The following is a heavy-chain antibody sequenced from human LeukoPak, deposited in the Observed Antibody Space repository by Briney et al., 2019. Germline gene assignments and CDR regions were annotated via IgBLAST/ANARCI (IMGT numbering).Heavy chain of an antibody. V-gene: IGHV1-69*05. CDR3: AQSGYNWNGSFDP. D-gene: IGHD1-1*01. CDR1: GGTFSSYA. Sequence: SVKVSCKASGGTFSSYAISWVRQAPGQGLEWMGGIIPIFGTANYAQKFQGRVTITTDESTSTAYMELSSLRSEDTAVYYCAQSGYNWNGSFDPWGQGTLVTVSS. CDR2: IIPIFGTA. J-gene: IGHJ5*02.